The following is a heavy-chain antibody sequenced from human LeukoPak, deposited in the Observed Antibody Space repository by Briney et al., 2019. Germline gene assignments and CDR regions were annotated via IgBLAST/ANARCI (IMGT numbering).Heavy chain of an antibody. CDR3: ARAGTDYYGMDV. J-gene: IGHJ6*02. D-gene: IGHD1-7*01. CDR1: GFTFSSYA. V-gene: IGHV3-23*01. Sequence: GGSLRLSCAASGFTFSSYAMSWVRQAPGKGLEWVSAISGSGGSTYYADSVKGRFTISRDNSKNTLYLQMSSLRAEDTAVYYCARAGTDYYGMDVWGQGTTVTVSS. CDR2: ISGSGGST.